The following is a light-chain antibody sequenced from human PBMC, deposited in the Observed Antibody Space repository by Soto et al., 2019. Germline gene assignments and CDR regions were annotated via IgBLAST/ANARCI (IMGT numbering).Light chain of an antibody. Sequence: EIVLTQSPGTLSLSPGERATLSCRASQSVSGSYLAWYQQKPGQAPRLLIFGTLTRATGIPDRFSGSGSGTDFTLTISRLEPEDFAVYYCQQYASSPLLTFGGGTKVDIK. CDR1: QSVSGSY. CDR2: GTL. J-gene: IGKJ4*01. CDR3: QQYASSPLLT. V-gene: IGKV3-20*01.